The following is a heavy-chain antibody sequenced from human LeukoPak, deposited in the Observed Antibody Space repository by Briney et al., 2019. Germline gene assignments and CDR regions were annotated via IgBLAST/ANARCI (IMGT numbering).Heavy chain of an antibody. V-gene: IGHV1-46*01. J-gene: IGHJ4*02. Sequence: GASVKVSCKASGYTFTSYGISWVRQAPGQGLEWMGIINPSGGSTSYAQKFQGRVTMTRDTSTSTVYMELSSLRSEDTAVYYRARESYGEEDNWGQGTLVTVSS. CDR2: INPSGGST. CDR1: GYTFTSYG. D-gene: IGHD4-17*01. CDR3: ARESYGEEDN.